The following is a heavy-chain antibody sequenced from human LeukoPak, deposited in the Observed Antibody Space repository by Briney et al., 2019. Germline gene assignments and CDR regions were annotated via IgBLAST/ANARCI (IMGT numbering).Heavy chain of an antibody. D-gene: IGHD1-26*01. CDR2: ISSGTSYT. J-gene: IGHJ4*02. V-gene: IGHV3-21*05. CDR3: ARGPSGSYYIDY. Sequence: GGSLRLSCAASGFIFSSHSMNWVRQAPGKGLEWVSYISSGTSYTYYADSVRGRFTISRDNAKNSLYLQMNSLRAEDTAVYYCARGPSGSYYIDYWGQGTLVTVSS. CDR1: GFIFSSHS.